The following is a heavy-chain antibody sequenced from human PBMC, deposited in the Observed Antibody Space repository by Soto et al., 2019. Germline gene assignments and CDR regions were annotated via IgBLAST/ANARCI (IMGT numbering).Heavy chain of an antibody. D-gene: IGHD3-3*01. V-gene: IGHV3-48*03. CDR2: ISSSGSTI. J-gene: IGHJ6*02. Sequence: GGSLRLSCAASGFTFSNYEMNWVRQAPGKGLEWVSYISSSGSTIFYADSVKGRFTLSRGNAKNSLYLQMNSLRVEDTAIYYCARDPVSNXDFWSGYYSAYGMDVWGQGTTVTVSS. CDR3: ARDPVSNXDFWSGYYSAYGMDV. CDR1: GFTFSNYE.